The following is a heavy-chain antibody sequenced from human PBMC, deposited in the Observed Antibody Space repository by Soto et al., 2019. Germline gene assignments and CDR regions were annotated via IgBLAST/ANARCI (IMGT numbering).Heavy chain of an antibody. J-gene: IGHJ4*02. CDR3: ARYSGSYWHYLDF. V-gene: IGHV5-51*01. Sequence: ESLKISCKGSGYSFASHWVVWVRQMPEKGLEWIGTIYPGDSDTKYSSAFRGHVTISADTSVSTAYLQWRSLEATDSAIYYCARYSGSYWHYLDFWGQGTLVTVSS. D-gene: IGHD1-26*01. CDR1: GYSFASHW. CDR2: IYPGDSDT.